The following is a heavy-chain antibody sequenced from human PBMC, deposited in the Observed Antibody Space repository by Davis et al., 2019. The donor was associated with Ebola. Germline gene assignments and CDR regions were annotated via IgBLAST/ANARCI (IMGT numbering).Heavy chain of an antibody. Sequence: AASVKVSCKASGGTFSSYAISWVRQAPGQGLEWMGGIIPIFGTANYAQKFQGRVTITADKSTSTAYMELSSLRSEDTAVYYCAKTSITARPRPYYYGMDVWGQGTTVTVSS. V-gene: IGHV1-69*06. CDR3: AKTSITARPRPYYYGMDV. CDR2: IIPIFGTA. D-gene: IGHD6-6*01. CDR1: GGTFSSYA. J-gene: IGHJ6*02.